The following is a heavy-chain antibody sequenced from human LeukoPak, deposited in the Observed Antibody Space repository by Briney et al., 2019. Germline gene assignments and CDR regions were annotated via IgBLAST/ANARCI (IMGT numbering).Heavy chain of an antibody. V-gene: IGHV4-59*01. CDR1: GDSISSYY. D-gene: IGHD3-10*01. Sequence: WETLSLTCTVAGDSISSYYWNWIRQSPGKGLEWVGQISYGGNTKYNPSLRGRVTISADTSKFSLKLTSVTAADTAVYFCARGRVYFYGSGSRYLDDAFDLWGQGITVTVSS. J-gene: IGHJ3*01. CDR2: ISYGGNT. CDR3: ARGRVYFYGSGSRYLDDAFDL.